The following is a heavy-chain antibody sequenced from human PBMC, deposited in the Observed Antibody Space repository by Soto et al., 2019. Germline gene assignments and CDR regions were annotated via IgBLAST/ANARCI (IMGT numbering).Heavy chain of an antibody. V-gene: IGHV3-7*01. J-gene: IGHJ5*02. Sequence: GGSLRLSCAASGFTFSSYWMSWVRQAPGKGLEWVANIKQDGSEKYYVDSVKGRFTISRDNAKNSLYLQMNSLRAEDTAVYYCARDLTQKYCSGGSCYSGWFDPWGQGTLVTVSS. CDR3: ARDLTQKYCSGGSCYSGWFDP. CDR1: GFTFSSYW. CDR2: IKQDGSEK. D-gene: IGHD2-15*01.